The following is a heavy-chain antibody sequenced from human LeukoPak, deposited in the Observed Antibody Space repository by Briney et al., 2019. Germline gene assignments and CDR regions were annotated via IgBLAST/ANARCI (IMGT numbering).Heavy chain of an antibody. CDR3: ARMQQLASRNDYAEYFQH. V-gene: IGHV4-61*02. CDR2: IYTSGST. D-gene: IGHD6-13*01. CDR1: GGSISSGSYY. Sequence: SQTLSLTCTVSGGSISSGSYYWSWIRQPAGKGLEWIGRIYTSGSTNYNPSLKSRVTISVDTSKNQFSLKLSSVTAADTAVYYCARMQQLASRNDYAEYFQHWGQGTLVTVSS. J-gene: IGHJ1*01.